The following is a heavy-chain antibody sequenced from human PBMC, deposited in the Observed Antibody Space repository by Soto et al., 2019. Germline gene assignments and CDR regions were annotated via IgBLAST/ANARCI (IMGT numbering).Heavy chain of an antibody. J-gene: IGHJ4*02. Sequence: QVQLQESGPGLVKPSQTLSLTCTVSGGSISSGGYYWSWIRQHPGKGLEWIGYIYYSGSTYYNPSLKSRVTISVDTSKNQFSPKLSSVTAADTAVYYCARGGPVGTAALFDYWGQGTLVTVSS. CDR3: ARGGPVGTAALFDY. CDR1: GGSISSGGYY. CDR2: IYYSGST. V-gene: IGHV4-31*03. D-gene: IGHD1-26*01.